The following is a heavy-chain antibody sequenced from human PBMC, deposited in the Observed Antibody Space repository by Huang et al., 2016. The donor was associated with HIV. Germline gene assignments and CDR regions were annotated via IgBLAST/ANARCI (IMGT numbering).Heavy chain of an antibody. D-gene: IGHD3-22*01. CDR1: GFILSNDG. V-gene: IGHV3-33*04. CDR3: ARGDYYDSSGYHPGYFDY. CDR2: MRNDGMKK. Sequence: VQLIESGGGVVQPGKSLRLSCATSGFILSNDGMHWVRQAPGKGLKLVAFMRNDGMKKNYADSVRGRFTVGRDNGNNTLFLQMRSLGVDDTAVYYCARGDYYDSSGYHPGYFDYWGQGILVTVSS. J-gene: IGHJ4*02.